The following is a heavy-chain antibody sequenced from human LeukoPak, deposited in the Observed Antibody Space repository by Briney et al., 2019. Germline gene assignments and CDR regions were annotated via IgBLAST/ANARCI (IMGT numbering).Heavy chain of an antibody. Sequence: GGSLRLSCVASGLTFSSYNMNWVRQAPGKGLEWVSGITGSGGSTYCADSVKGRFTISRDNSKNTLYLQMNSLRAEDTAIYYCARDERLLSFLKWGQGTLVTVSS. CDR3: ARDERLLSFLK. J-gene: IGHJ4*02. CDR1: GLTFSSYN. D-gene: IGHD3-3*01. V-gene: IGHV3-23*01. CDR2: ITGSGGST.